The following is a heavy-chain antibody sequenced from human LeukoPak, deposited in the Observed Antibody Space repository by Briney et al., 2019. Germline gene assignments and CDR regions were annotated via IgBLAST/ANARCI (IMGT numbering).Heavy chain of an antibody. CDR3: AKELNRRYETDY. J-gene: IGHJ4*02. D-gene: IGHD1-14*01. Sequence: GGTLRLSCAASGFTFSSYGMSWVRQAPGKGLEWVSAISGSGGNTYYADSVKGRFTISRDNSKNTLYLQMNSLRAEDTAVYYCAKELNRRYETDYWGQGTLVTVSS. V-gene: IGHV3-23*01. CDR2: ISGSGGNT. CDR1: GFTFSSYG.